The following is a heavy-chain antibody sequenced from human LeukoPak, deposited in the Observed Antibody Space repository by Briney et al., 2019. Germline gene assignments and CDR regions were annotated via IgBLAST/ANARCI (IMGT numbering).Heavy chain of an antibody. D-gene: IGHD1-20*01. V-gene: IGHV1-8*01. Sequence: APVKVSCKASGYTFTSYDINWVRQATGQGLEWMGWMNPNSGNTGYAQKFQGRVTMTRNTSISTAYMELSSLRSEDTAVYYCARTEKITGTHDYWGQGTLVTVSS. J-gene: IGHJ4*02. CDR1: GYTFTSYD. CDR2: MNPNSGNT. CDR3: ARTEKITGTHDY.